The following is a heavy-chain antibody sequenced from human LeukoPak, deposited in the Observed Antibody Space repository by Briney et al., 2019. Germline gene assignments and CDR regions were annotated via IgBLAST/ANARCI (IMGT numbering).Heavy chain of an antibody. CDR2: IIPIFGTA. CDR3: ARGRYGDYGDYYYYYYYMDV. Sequence: EASVKVSCKASGGTFSSYAISWVRQAPGQGLEWMGGIIPIFGTANYAQKFQGRVTITADKSTSTAYMELSSLRSEDTAVYYCARGRYGDYGDYYYYYYYMDVWGKGTTVTVSS. J-gene: IGHJ6*03. V-gene: IGHV1-69*06. CDR1: GGTFSSYA. D-gene: IGHD4-17*01.